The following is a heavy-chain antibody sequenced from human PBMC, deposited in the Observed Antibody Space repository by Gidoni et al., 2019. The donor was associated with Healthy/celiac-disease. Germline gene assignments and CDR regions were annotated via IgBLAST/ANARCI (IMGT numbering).Heavy chain of an antibody. CDR2: RRYDGSNK. J-gene: IGHJ5*02. V-gene: IGHV3-30*02. CDR1: GFTFRSYG. CDR3: AKDRGTALDP. Sequence: VQLVESGGGVVQPGGSLSLSCAASGFTFRSYGMHWVRQAPGKGLEGVACRRYDGSNKYYADSVKGRFTISRDNSKNTLYLQMNSLRAEDTAVYYCAKDRGTALDPWGQGTLVTVSS. D-gene: IGHD1-26*01.